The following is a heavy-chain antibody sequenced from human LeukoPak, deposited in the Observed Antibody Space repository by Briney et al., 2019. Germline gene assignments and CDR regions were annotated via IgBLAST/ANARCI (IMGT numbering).Heavy chain of an antibody. D-gene: IGHD6-6*01. J-gene: IGHJ4*02. V-gene: IGHV4-59*12. CDR2: ISFRGNT. CDR3: ARGPSFGSSSRFDY. Sequence: SETLSLTCTVSGGSISSYYWSRIRQPPGKGLEWIGYISFRGNTYYNPSLKSRLTISLDTSKSQFSLQLNSVTAADTAVYYCARGPSFGSSSRFDYWGQGTLVTVSS. CDR1: GGSISSYY.